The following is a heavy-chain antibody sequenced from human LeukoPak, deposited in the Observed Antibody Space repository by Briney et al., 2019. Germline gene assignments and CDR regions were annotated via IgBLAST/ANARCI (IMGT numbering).Heavy chain of an antibody. J-gene: IGHJ5*02. D-gene: IGHD3-9*01. CDR1: GGSFSGYY. Sequence: SETLSLTCAVYGGSFSGYYWNWIRQPPGKGLEWIGEINHSRSTNYHPSLKSRVTISVDMSKNQFSLKLRSVTAADTAVYYCAREGLRGRRYHDILTGPDWFDPWGQGTLVTVSS. CDR2: INHSRST. CDR3: AREGLRGRRYHDILTGPDWFDP. V-gene: IGHV4-34*01.